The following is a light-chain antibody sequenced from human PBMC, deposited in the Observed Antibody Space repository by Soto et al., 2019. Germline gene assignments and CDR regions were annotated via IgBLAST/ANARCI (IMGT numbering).Light chain of an antibody. CDR1: QSISSY. CDR2: AAS. CDR3: QQSYSTPKT. J-gene: IGKJ1*01. Sequence: DIQMTQSPSSLSASVGDRVTITCRASQSISSYLNWYQQKPGKAPKLLIYAASSLQSLVPSRFSGSGSGTDFTLTISSLQPEDFATYYCQQSYSTPKTFGQGTKVEI. V-gene: IGKV1-39*01.